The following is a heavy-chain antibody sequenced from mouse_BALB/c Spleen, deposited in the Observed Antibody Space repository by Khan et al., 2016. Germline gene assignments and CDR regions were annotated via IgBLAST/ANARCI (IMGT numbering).Heavy chain of an antibody. CDR2: ISYSGST. D-gene: IGHD1-1*01. CDR3: ARYYYGSSYFDY. Sequence: QLEESGPGLVKPSQSLSLTCTVTGYSITSDYAWNWIRQFPGNKLEWMGYISYSGSTSYNPSLKSRISITRDTSKNQFFLQLNSVTTEDTATXYCARYYYGSSYFDYWGQGTTLTVSS. V-gene: IGHV3-2*02. CDR1: GYSITSDYA. J-gene: IGHJ2*01.